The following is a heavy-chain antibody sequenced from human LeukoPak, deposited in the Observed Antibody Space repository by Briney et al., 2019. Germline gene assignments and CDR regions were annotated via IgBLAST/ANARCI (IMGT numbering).Heavy chain of an antibody. CDR1: GGSFSGYY. J-gene: IGHJ4*02. CDR3: ARGRARGVYDY. D-gene: IGHD3-10*01. V-gene: IGHV4-34*01. Sequence: SETLSLTCAVYGGSFSGYYWSWIRQPSGKGLEWIGEINHSGSTNYNPSLKSRVTISVDTSKNQFSLKLSSVTAADTAVYYCARGRARGVYDYWGQGTLVTVSS. CDR2: INHSGST.